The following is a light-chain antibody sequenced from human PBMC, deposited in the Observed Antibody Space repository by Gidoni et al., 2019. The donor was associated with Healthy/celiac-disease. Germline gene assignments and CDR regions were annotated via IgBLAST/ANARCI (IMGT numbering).Light chain of an antibody. Sequence: DIVMTQSPLSLPVTPGEPASIPCRSSQSLLHSNGYNYLDWNLQKPGQSPQLLIYLGSNRASGVPDRFSGSGSGTDFTLKISRVEAEDVGVYYCMQALQTPPTFGGGTKVEIK. CDR1: QSLLHSNGYNY. J-gene: IGKJ4*01. V-gene: IGKV2-28*01. CDR3: MQALQTPPT. CDR2: LGS.